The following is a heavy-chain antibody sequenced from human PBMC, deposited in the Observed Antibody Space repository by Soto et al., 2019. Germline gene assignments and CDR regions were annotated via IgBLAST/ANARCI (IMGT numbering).Heavy chain of an antibody. CDR3: ARSIIAAAGGWFDT. J-gene: IGHJ5*02. V-gene: IGHV4-59*01. Sequence: SETLSLTCTVSGGSISSYYWSWIRQPPGKGLEWIGYIYYSGSTNYNPSLKSRVTISVDTSKNQFSLKLSSVTAADTAVYYCARSIIAAAGGWFDTWGQGTLVTVSS. CDR2: IYYSGST. D-gene: IGHD6-13*01. CDR1: GGSISSYY.